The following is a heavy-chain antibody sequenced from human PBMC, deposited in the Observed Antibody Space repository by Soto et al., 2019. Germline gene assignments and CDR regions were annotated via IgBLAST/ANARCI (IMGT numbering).Heavy chain of an antibody. CDR3: AKGGPIAVAGFFSLGY. V-gene: IGHV3-23*01. D-gene: IGHD6-19*01. J-gene: IGHJ4*02. Sequence: GGSLRLSCAASGFTFSSYAMSWVRQAPGKGLEWVSAISGSGGSTYYADSVKGRFTISRDNSKNTLYLQMNSLRAEDTAVYYCAKGGPIAVAGFFSLGYWGQGTLVTVSS. CDR2: ISGSGGST. CDR1: GFTFSSYA.